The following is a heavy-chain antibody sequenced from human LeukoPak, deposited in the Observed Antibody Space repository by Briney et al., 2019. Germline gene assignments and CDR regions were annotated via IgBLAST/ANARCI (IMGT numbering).Heavy chain of an antibody. CDR3: ARGGAPITIFGVVTTDMDV. Sequence: ASVKVSCKASGYTFTGYYMHWVRQAPGQGLEWMGWINPNSGGTNYAQKFQGRVTMTRDMSTSTVYMELSSLRSEDTAVYYCARGGAPITIFGVVTTDMDVWGKGTTVTVSS. CDR2: INPNSGGT. V-gene: IGHV1-2*02. D-gene: IGHD3-3*01. CDR1: GYTFTGYY. J-gene: IGHJ6*03.